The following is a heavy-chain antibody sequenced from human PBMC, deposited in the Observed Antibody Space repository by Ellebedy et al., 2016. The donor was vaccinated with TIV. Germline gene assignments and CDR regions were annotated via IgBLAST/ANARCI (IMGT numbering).Heavy chain of an antibody. J-gene: IGHJ6*02. CDR2: ISSSGSTI. CDR3: AKDWSKSRPAGMDV. V-gene: IGHV3-11*04. CDR1: GFTFSDYY. Sequence: GGSLRLXXAASGFTFSDYYMSWIRQAPGKGLEWVSYISSSGSTIYYADSVKGRFTISRDNAKNSLYLQMNSLRAEDTAVYYCAKDWSKSRPAGMDVWGQGTTVTVSS.